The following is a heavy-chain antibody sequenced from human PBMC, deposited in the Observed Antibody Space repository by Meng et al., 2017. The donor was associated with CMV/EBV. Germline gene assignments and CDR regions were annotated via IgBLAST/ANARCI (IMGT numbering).Heavy chain of an antibody. CDR1: GFTLKTQM. J-gene: IGHJ4*02. D-gene: IGHD2-15*01. CDR2: LGGAGGIT. Sequence: GESLKIFCVVSGFTLKTQMMTWVRQAPGKGLEWVAGLGGAGGITLYADSVKGRFTISRDKSKNTLYLEMNSLRADDTALYFCAKDPIAHAGSYFDSWGQGTLVTVSS. V-gene: IGHV3-23*01. CDR3: AKDPIAHAGSYFDS.